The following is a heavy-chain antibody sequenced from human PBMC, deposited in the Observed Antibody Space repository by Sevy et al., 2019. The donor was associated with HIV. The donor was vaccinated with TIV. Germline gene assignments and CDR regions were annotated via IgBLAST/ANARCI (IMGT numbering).Heavy chain of an antibody. V-gene: IGHV4-4*07. CDR1: GGSISSYY. J-gene: IGHJ6*02. Sequence: SETLSLTCTVSGGSISSYYWSWIRQPAGKGPEWIGRIYTSGSTNYNPSLKSRVTMSVDTSKNQFSLKLSSVTAADTAVYYCARGLGTVTAKPYYYYGMDVWGQGTTVTVSS. D-gene: IGHD4-17*01. CDR2: IYTSGST. CDR3: ARGLGTVTAKPYYYYGMDV.